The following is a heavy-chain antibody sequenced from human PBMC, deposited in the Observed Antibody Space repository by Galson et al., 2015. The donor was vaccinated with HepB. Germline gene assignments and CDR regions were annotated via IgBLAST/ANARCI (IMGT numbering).Heavy chain of an antibody. CDR1: GYTFTSYG. J-gene: IGHJ3*01. Sequence: SVQVSCKASGYTFTSYGISCLRQAPGPGREGVGIINPSGGCTSYAQKLQGRDTMTRDTSTSTLYMELSSLGSEDTAVYYCARDIEKTWLQLKISGAFDLWGQGTMVTVPS. CDR3: ARDIEKTWLQLKISGAFDL. D-gene: IGHD5-24*01. V-gene: IGHV1-46*01. CDR2: INPSGGCT.